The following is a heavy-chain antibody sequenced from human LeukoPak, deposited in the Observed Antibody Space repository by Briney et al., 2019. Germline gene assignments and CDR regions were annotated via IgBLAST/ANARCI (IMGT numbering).Heavy chain of an antibody. J-gene: IGHJ5*02. D-gene: IGHD3-10*01. V-gene: IGHV5-51*01. CDR2: IYPSDSDT. CDR3: ARSRSGLTRSYNWFDP. Sequence: GESLKISCKGSGYSFTSYWIGWVRQKPGKGLEWMGIIYPSDSDTRYSPSFQGQVTFSADKSISTAYLQWSSLKASDTAMYYCARSRSGLTRSYNWFDPWGQGTLVTVSS. CDR1: GYSFTSYW.